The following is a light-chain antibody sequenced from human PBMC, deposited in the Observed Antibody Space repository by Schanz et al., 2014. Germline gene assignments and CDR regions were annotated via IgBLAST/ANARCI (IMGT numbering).Light chain of an antibody. Sequence: QSALTQPASVSGSPGQSITISCTGTSSDVGAYNLVSWFQQHPGKVPKLVIYDVSNRPSGISNRFSGSKSVNTASLTISGXXAEDEADYYCTSYTGSGTLWVFGGGTKLTVL. CDR2: DVS. CDR3: TSYTGSGTLWV. V-gene: IGLV2-14*03. J-gene: IGLJ3*02. CDR1: SSDVGAYNL.